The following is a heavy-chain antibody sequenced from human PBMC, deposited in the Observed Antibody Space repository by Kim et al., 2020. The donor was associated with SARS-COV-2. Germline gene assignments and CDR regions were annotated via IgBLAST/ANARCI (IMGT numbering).Heavy chain of an antibody. D-gene: IGHD3-10*01. Sequence: SETLSLTCTVSGGSISSYYWSWIRQPPGKGLEWIGYIYYSGSTNYNPSLKSRVTISVDTSKNQFSLKLSSVTAADTAGYYCGRHGRMVRGVILSFDYWGQGTLGTVSS. V-gene: IGHV4-59*08. J-gene: IGHJ4*02. CDR3: GRHGRMVRGVILSFDY. CDR1: GGSISSYY. CDR2: IYYSGST.